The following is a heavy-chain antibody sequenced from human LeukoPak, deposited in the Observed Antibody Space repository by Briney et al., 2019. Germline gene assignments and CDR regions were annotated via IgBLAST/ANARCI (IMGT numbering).Heavy chain of an antibody. J-gene: IGHJ4*02. CDR2: INPNTAGT. Sequence: ASVKVSCKASGYTFISYQMHWVRQAPGQGLEWMGIINPNTAGTIYAQKFQGRVTMTRDTSTSTVYMELSSLRSEDTAVYYCARASPSFDYWGQGTLVTVSS. CDR3: ARASPSFDY. CDR1: GYTFISYQ. V-gene: IGHV1-46*01.